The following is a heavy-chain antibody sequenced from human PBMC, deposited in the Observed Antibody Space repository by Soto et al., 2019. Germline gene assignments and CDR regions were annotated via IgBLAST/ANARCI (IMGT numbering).Heavy chain of an antibody. V-gene: IGHV4-30-2*01. CDR1: GGSISSGGYS. Sequence: QLQLQESGSGLVKPSQTLSLTCAVSGGSISSGGYSWSWIRQPPGKGLEWIGYIYHSGSTYYNPSLQSRVTISVYRSKTQFSLKLRSVTAADTAVYYCAAGGGLPRYYWGQGTLVTVSS. J-gene: IGHJ4*02. CDR2: IYHSGST. D-gene: IGHD5-12*01. CDR3: AAGGGLPRYY.